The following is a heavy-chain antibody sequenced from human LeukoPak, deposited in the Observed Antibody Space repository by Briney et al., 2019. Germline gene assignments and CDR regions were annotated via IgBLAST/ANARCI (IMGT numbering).Heavy chain of an antibody. CDR1: GGSFSGYY. CDR3: ARRLSDYGGNYIDY. CDR2: INHSGST. Sequence: SETLSLTCAVYGGSFSGYYWSWIRQPPGKGLEWIGEINHSGSTNYNPSLKSRVTISVDTSKNQFSLKLSSVTAADTAVYYCARRLSDYGGNYIDYWGQGTLVTVSS. J-gene: IGHJ4*02. V-gene: IGHV4-34*01. D-gene: IGHD4-23*01.